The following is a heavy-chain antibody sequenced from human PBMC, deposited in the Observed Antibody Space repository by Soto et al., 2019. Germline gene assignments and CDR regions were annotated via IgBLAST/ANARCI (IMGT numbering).Heavy chain of an antibody. CDR1: GFTFSSYA. CDR2: IWYDGSNK. CDR3: ARGPYLYSSSSNPFDY. D-gene: IGHD6-6*01. V-gene: IGHV3-33*08. J-gene: IGHJ4*02. Sequence: QVKLVESGGGVVQPGRSLRLSCAASGFTFSSYAMHWVRQAPGKGLEWVAVIWYDGSNKYYADSVKGRFTISRDNSKNTLYLQMNSLRAEDTAVYYCARGPYLYSSSSNPFDYWGQGTLVTVSS.